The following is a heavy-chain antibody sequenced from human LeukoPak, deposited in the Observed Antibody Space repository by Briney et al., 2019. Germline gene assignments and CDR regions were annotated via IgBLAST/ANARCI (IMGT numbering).Heavy chain of an antibody. CDR1: GGSISSYY. CDR2: IYYSGST. Sequence: PSETLSLTCTVSGGSISSYYWGWLRQPPGKGLEWIGHIYYSGSTNYNPSLKSRVTISVAPSKTQFSLKLSSVTAGDTAVYYCATLRSRSYYYSGMDVWGQGTTVTVSS. CDR3: ATLRSRSYYYSGMDV. D-gene: IGHD3-10*01. V-gene: IGHV4-59*08. J-gene: IGHJ6*02.